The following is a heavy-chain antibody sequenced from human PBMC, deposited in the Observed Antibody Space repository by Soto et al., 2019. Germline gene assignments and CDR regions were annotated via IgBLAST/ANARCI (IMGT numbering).Heavy chain of an antibody. V-gene: IGHV4-30-2*01. CDR3: VRDDVGVGIDY. CDR1: GGSISSGGYS. D-gene: IGHD1-26*01. CDR2: IYHSGST. J-gene: IGHJ4*02. Sequence: PSETLSLTCAVSGGSISSGGYSWSWIRQPPGKGLEWIGYIYHSGSTYYNPSLKSRVTISVDRSKNQFSLKLSSVTAEDTAVYYCVRDDVGVGIDYWGLGTLVTVSS.